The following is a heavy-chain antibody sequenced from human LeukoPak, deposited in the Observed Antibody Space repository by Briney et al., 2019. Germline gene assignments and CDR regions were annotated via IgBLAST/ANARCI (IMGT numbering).Heavy chain of an antibody. CDR3: ASLRSSSSQDY. CDR1: GFTFSTYG. V-gene: IGHV3-21*01. Sequence: GGSLRLSCAVSGFTFSTYGMTWVRQAPGKGLEGVSSISSSSSDMYYADSVKGRFIISRDNAKKSLYLQMNRLRGDDTAVYYCASLRSSSSQDYWGQGTLVTVSS. D-gene: IGHD6-6*01. J-gene: IGHJ4*02. CDR2: ISSSSSDM.